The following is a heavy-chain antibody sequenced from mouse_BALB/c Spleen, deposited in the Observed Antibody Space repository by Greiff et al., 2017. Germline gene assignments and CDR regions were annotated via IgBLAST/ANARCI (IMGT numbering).Heavy chain of an antibody. V-gene: IGHV5-12-2*01. CDR3: ARITTVVALDY. D-gene: IGHD1-1*01. Sequence: DVMLVESGGGLVQPGGSLKLSCAASGFTFSSYTMSWVRQTPEKRLEWVAYISNGGGSTYYPDTVKGRFTISRDNAKNTLYLQMSSLKSEDTAMYYCARITTVVALDYWGQGTTLTVSS. CDR2: ISNGGGST. CDR1: GFTFSSYT. J-gene: IGHJ2*01.